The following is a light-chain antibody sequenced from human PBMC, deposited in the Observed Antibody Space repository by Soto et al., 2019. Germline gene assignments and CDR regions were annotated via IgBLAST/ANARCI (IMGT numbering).Light chain of an antibody. Sequence: AIEMTRSPSSLSVSVGDRVTITCRASQGIRHDLGWYQQKPGKAPELLIYAASILQSGVPSRFSGSGSGTDFTLTITSLQPEDFAIYYCLQDYTYPRTFGGGTKVDNK. V-gene: IGKV1-6*01. CDR3: LQDYTYPRT. J-gene: IGKJ4*01. CDR1: QGIRHD. CDR2: AAS.